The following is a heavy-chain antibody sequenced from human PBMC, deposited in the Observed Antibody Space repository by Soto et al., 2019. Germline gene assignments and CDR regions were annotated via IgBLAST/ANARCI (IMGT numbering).Heavy chain of an antibody. CDR1: GGSFSGYY. J-gene: IGHJ6*02. CDR3: AAARRSFIGHYYYYGMDV. Sequence: SETLSLTCSIYGGSFSGYYWSWIRQPPGKGLEWIGEINHSGNTNYNPSLKSRVTISVDTSNNQFSLKLNSVTAADTAVYYCAAARRSFIGHYYYYGMDVWGQGTTVTVSS. V-gene: IGHV4-34*01. D-gene: IGHD6-6*01. CDR2: INHSGNT.